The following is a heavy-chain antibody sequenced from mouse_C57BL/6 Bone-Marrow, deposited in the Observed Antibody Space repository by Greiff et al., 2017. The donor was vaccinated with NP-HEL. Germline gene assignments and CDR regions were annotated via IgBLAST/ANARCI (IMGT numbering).Heavy chain of an antibody. D-gene: IGHD2-4*01. CDR3: ARRVYYDLFAY. Sequence: EVHLVESGGDLVKPGGSLKLSCAASGFTFSSYGMSWVRQTPDKRLEWVATISSGGSYTYYLDSVKGRFTISRDNAKNTLYLQMSSLKSEDTAMYYCARRVYYDLFAYWGQGTLVTVSA. J-gene: IGHJ3*01. CDR2: ISSGGSYT. CDR1: GFTFSSYG. V-gene: IGHV5-6*01.